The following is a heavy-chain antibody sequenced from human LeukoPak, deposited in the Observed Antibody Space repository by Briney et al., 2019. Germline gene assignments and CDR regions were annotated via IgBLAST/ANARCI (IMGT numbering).Heavy chain of an antibody. J-gene: IGHJ4*02. D-gene: IGHD5-18*01. Sequence: ASVKVSCKASGGTFSSYAISWVRQAPGQGLEWMGGIIPIFGTANYAQKFQGRVTITADESTSTAYMALSSLRSEDTAVYYCARGTTLVTNYFDYWGQGTLVTVSS. CDR2: IIPIFGTA. CDR3: ARGTTLVTNYFDY. CDR1: GGTFSSYA. V-gene: IGHV1-69*01.